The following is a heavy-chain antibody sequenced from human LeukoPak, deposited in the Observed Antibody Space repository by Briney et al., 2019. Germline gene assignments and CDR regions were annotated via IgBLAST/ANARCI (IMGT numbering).Heavy chain of an antibody. V-gene: IGHV4-30-4*07. CDR3: VRGGDSSGYEGRFDP. J-gene: IGHJ5*02. Sequence: SETLSLTCAVSGGSISSAGYSWSWIRQPPGKGLEWIGYIYYTGSTYYNPSLKSRITISVGTSKNQFSLKLTSVTAADTAVYYCVRGGDSSGYEGRFDPWGQGTPVTVSS. D-gene: IGHD3-22*01. CDR1: GGSISSAGYS. CDR2: IYYTGST.